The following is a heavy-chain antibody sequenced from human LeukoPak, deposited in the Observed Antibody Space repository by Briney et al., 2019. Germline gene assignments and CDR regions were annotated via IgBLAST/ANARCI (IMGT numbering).Heavy chain of an antibody. Sequence: GGSLRLSCAASGFTFSDYYMSWIRQAPGKGLEWVSYISTTGTYTKYADSVKGRFTISRDNAKNSLYLQMNSLRAEDTAVYYCTTDEVAGFDYWGQGTLVTVSS. CDR3: TTDEVAGFDY. J-gene: IGHJ4*02. D-gene: IGHD6-19*01. V-gene: IGHV3-11*05. CDR1: GFTFSDYY. CDR2: ISTTGTYT.